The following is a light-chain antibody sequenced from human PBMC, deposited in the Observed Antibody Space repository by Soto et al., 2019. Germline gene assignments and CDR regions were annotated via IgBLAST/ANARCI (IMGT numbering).Light chain of an antibody. Sequence: EIQRTQSPSSLSASVGDRVIIPGQASQDIRNHLNWYQQKPGKAPKLLIFAASSLQSGVPSRFSGSRSGPDFTLTISSLLPEDFATYYCQQSYSSPPTFGQGTKVDIK. CDR3: QQSYSSPPT. CDR1: QDIRNH. V-gene: IGKV1-39*01. CDR2: AAS. J-gene: IGKJ1*01.